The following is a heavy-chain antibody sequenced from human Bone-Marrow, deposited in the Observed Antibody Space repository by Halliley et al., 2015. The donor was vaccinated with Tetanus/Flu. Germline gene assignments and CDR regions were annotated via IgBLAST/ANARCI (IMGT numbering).Heavy chain of an antibody. V-gene: IGHV4-59*01. CDR2: IHYSGST. CDR1: GGFINNYY. CDR3: ARVMDRVDAFDI. Sequence: LRLSCTVSGGFINNYYWTWTRQPPGKGLEWIGYIHYSGSTNYNPSLESRVTFSVDTSKNQFSLRLTSVTAADTAVYFCARVMDRVDAFDIWGQGTMVTVSS. J-gene: IGHJ3*02.